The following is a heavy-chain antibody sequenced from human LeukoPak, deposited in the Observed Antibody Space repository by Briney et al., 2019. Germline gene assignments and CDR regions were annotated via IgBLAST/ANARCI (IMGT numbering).Heavy chain of an antibody. CDR2: MSRSSDTI. V-gene: IGHV3-48*01. CDR1: GFTFSSYS. Sequence: GGSLRLSCAASGFTFSSYSMNWVRQAPGKGLEWVSYMSRSSDTIYYADSVKGRFTISRDNAKSSLFLQMNSLRAEDTAIYYCACGVDFSSGAKMGIDYWGLGTLVTVSS. D-gene: IGHD3-3*01. J-gene: IGHJ4*02. CDR3: ACGVDFSSGAKMGIDY.